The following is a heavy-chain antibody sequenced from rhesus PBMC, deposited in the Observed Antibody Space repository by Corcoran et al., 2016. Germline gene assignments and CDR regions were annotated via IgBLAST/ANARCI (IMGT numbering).Heavy chain of an antibody. CDR1: GGSISDDYY. CDR2: IYGSGGGT. Sequence: QVQLQESGPGLVKPSETLSLTCAVSGGSISDDYYWSWIRQPPGKGLEWIGYIYGSGGGTIYNPSLKNRVTISIDTSKNQFSLKLSSVTAADTAVYYCAREARSTPLDYWGQGVLVTVSS. J-gene: IGHJ4*01. CDR3: AREARSTPLDY. D-gene: IGHD2-15*01. V-gene: IGHV4-106*01.